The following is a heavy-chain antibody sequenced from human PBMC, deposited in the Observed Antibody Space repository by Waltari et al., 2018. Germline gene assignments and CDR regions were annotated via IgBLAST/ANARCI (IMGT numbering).Heavy chain of an antibody. CDR3: ARGAAYSRFDY. D-gene: IGHD5-18*01. J-gene: IGHJ4*02. CDR1: GFTFSSYG. Sequence: EVQLVESGGGLVQPGGSLRCSCAASGFTFSSYGMDWVRQAAGKGREWVSSISCRGGNTYYADSVKGRFTISRDNSKSTLSLQMNSVRADDTAVYYCARGAAYSRFDYWGQGTLVIVSS. CDR2: ISCRGGNT. V-gene: IGHV3-23*04.